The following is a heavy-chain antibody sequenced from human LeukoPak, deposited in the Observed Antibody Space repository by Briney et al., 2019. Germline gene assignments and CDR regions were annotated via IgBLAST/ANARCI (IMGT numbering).Heavy chain of an antibody. CDR2: IYYTGSP. J-gene: IGHJ4*02. CDR3: AGVGRGDYGDYTAGY. CDR1: GGSLRSSSHY. Sequence: SETLSLTCAVSGGSLRSSSHYWAWIRQPPGKGLEWIGSIYYTGSPYYNPSLKSRVTISVDTSKNQFSLKLSSVTAADTAVYYCAGVGRGDYGDYTAGYWGQGTLVTVSS. D-gene: IGHD4-17*01. V-gene: IGHV4-39*07.